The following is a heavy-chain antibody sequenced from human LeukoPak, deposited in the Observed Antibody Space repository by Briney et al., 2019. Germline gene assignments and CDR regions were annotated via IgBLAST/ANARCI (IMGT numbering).Heavy chain of an antibody. CDR1: GFTFSSYW. CDR2: IKQDGSEK. D-gene: IGHD6-13*01. V-gene: IGHV3-7*01. J-gene: IGHJ4*02. Sequence: PGGSLRLSCATSGFTFSSYWMSWVRQAPGKGLEWVASIKQDGSEKFYVDSVKGRFTISRDNAKNSLSLQMNSLRAEDTAVYYCARDRGYTSTWYDYWGQGTLVTVSS. CDR3: ARDRGYTSTWYDY.